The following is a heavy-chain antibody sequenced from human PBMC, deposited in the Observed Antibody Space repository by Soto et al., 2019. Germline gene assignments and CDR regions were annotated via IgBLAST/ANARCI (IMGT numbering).Heavy chain of an antibody. J-gene: IGHJ6*03. D-gene: IGHD6-19*01. CDR3: ARVAGTTGYYYYYMDV. Sequence: PSQTLSLTCAISGDSVSSNSAAWNWIRQSPSRGLEWLGRTYYRSRWYNDYAVSVKSRITVNPDTSKNQFSLHLNSVTPADTAVYYCARVAGTTGYYYYYMDVWGKGTTVTVSS. CDR2: TYYRSRWYN. V-gene: IGHV6-1*01. CDR1: GDSVSSNSAA.